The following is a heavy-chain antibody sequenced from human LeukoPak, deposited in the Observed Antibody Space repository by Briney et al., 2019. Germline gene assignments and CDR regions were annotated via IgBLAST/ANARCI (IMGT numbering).Heavy chain of an antibody. CDR3: ARDRLEDIRGAFDI. J-gene: IGHJ3*02. D-gene: IGHD2-15*01. CDR1: GGSISSYY. V-gene: IGHV4-59*01. CDR2: IYYSGSA. Sequence: SETLSLTCTVSGGSISSYYWSWIRQPPGKGLEWIGYIYYSGSANYNPSLKSRVTISVDTSKNQFSLKLSSVTAADTAVYYCARDRLEDIRGAFDIWGQGTMVTVSS.